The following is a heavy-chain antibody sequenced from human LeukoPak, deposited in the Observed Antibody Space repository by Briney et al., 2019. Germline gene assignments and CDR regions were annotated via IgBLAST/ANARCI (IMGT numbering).Heavy chain of an antibody. CDR2: ISGSGGST. Sequence: GGSLRLSCTAPGFTFGDYAMSWVRQAPGKGLEWVSSISGSGGSTYYADSVKGRFTISRDNSNNTLYLQMNSLRAEDTAVYYCAKRRGLELLYYYYMDVWGKGTTVTVSS. CDR3: AKRRGLELLYYYYMDV. J-gene: IGHJ6*03. CDR1: GFTFGDYA. D-gene: IGHD1-7*01. V-gene: IGHV3-23*01.